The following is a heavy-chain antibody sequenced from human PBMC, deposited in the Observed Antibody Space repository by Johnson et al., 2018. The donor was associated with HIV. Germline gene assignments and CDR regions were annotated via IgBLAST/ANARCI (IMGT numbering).Heavy chain of an antibody. CDR3: ASRVGELRSVDI. J-gene: IGHJ3*02. D-gene: IGHD1-26*01. CDR1: GFTFSSYA. CDR2: IYSGGST. V-gene: IGHV3-66*01. Sequence: VQLVESGGGLVQPGGSLRLSCAASGFTFSSYAMSWVRQAPGKGLEWVSGIYSGGSTYYADSAQGRFTISRDNSKNSLYLQMNGLRADDTALYYCASRVGELRSVDIWGQGTVVTVSS.